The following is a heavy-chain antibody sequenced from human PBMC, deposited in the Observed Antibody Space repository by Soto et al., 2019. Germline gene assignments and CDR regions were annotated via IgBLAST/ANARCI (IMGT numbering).Heavy chain of an antibody. V-gene: IGHV4-61*01. CDR2: IYYSGST. Sequence: ASETLSLTCTVSGGSVSSGSYYWSWIRQPPGKGLEWIGYIYYSGSTNYNPSLKSRVTISVDTSKNQFSLKVTSVTAADTAIYYCARLGGYCSSTSCYGYYGMDVWGQGTTVTVSS. J-gene: IGHJ6*02. CDR1: GGSVSSGSYY. D-gene: IGHD2-2*01. CDR3: ARLGGYCSSTSCYGYYGMDV.